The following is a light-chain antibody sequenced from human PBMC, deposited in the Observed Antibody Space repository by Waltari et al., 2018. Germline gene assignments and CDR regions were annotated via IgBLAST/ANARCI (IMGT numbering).Light chain of an antibody. CDR3: QVWDSSSDHV. V-gene: IGLV3-21*02. Sequence: YVLTPPPPGSVAPGQTARSTCWRHHTGAQRVHWYQQKPGQAPVLVVYDDSDRPSGIPERFSGSNSGNTATLAISRVEAGDEADYYCQVWDSSSDHVFGTGTKVTVL. J-gene: IGLJ1*01. CDR1: HTGAQR. CDR2: DDS.